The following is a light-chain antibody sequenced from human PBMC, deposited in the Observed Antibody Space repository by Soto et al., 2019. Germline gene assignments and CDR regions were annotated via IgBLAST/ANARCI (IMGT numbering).Light chain of an antibody. CDR1: QSISSW. CDR3: QQYNSYPWT. V-gene: IGKV1-5*01. Sequence: DIQMTQSPSTLSASVGDIVTITCRASQSISSWLAWYQQKPGKAPKLLIYDASSLQSGVPSRFSGSGSGTEFTLTISSPQPDDFATYYCQQYNSYPWTFGQGTKVDIK. CDR2: DAS. J-gene: IGKJ1*01.